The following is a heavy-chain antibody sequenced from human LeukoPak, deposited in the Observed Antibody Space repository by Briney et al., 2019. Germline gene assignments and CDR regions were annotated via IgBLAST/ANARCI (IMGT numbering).Heavy chain of an antibody. V-gene: IGHV4-4*09. D-gene: IGHD6-13*01. CDR1: DGSINTYSYY. J-gene: IGHJ1*01. Sequence: SETLSLTCTVSDGSINTYSYYWSWIRQPPGKGLEYIGYIFPTGSTNYNPSLKSRVSISVDTSKNQFSLKVNSVTAADTAVYYRAGAAAGSPFQHWGQGTLVTVSS. CDR3: AGAAAGSPFQH. CDR2: IFPTGST.